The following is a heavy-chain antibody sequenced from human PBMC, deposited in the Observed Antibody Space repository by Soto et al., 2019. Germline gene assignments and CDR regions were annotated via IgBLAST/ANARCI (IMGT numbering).Heavy chain of an antibody. V-gene: IGHV1-2*02. CDR2: INPNSGGT. CDR1: GYSIPVHY. Sequence: ASVKVSCKASGYSIPVHYMHWVRQAPGQGLEWMGWINPNSGGTNSAQKFQGRVTMTWDTSISTAYMELSRLRFDDTAVYYCAKETLQRVVVPAASGMDVWGQGTTVTV. CDR3: AKETLQRVVVPAASGMDV. J-gene: IGHJ6*02. D-gene: IGHD2-2*01.